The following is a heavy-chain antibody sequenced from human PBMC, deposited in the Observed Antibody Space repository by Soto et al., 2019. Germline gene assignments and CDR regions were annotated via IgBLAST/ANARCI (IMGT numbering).Heavy chain of an antibody. J-gene: IGHJ4*02. Sequence: EVQLVESGGGLVQPGRSLRLSCAASGFTFDDYAMHWVRQAPGKGLEWVSGISWSSGSIGYADSVKGRFTISRDNAKNSLYLQMNSLRPEDTALYVCAKSHIVATLSPANFDYWGQGILVTVSS. CDR2: ISWSSGSI. V-gene: IGHV3-9*01. D-gene: IGHD5-12*01. CDR3: AKSHIVATLSPANFDY. CDR1: GFTFDDYA.